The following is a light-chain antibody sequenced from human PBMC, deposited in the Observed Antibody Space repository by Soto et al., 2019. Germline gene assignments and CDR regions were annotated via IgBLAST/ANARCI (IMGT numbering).Light chain of an antibody. V-gene: IGLV2-23*01. CDR3: SSYAGSSTHVV. CDR2: EGS. Sequence: QLVLTQPASVSGSPGQSITISCTGISSDVGSYNLVSWYQQHPGKAPKVMIYEGSKRPSGVSNRFSGSRPGNTASLTISGLQAEDEAHYYYSSYAGSSTHVVFGGGTKVTVL. J-gene: IGLJ2*01. CDR1: SSDVGSYNL.